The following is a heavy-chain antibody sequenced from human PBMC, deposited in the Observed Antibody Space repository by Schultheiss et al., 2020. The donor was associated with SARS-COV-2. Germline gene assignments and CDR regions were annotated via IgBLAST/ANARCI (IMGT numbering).Heavy chain of an antibody. V-gene: IGHV3-21*01. CDR3: ARDGGEAVAGPTDWFDP. D-gene: IGHD6-19*01. CDR1: GFTFSSYA. CDR2: ISSSSSYI. Sequence: GESLKISCAASGFTFSSYAMSWVRQAPGKGLEWVSSISSSSSYIYYADSVKGRFTISRDNAKNSLYLQMNSLRAEDTAVYYCARDGGEAVAGPTDWFDPWGQGTLVTVSS. J-gene: IGHJ5*02.